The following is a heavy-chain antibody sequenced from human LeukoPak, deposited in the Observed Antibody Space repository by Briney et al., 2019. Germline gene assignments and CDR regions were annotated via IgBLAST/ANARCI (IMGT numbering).Heavy chain of an antibody. Sequence: GGSLRLSCVASGFTFGNEAMSWVRQAPGKGLEWVSAISGSGGSTYYADSVKGRFTISRDNSKNTLYLQMNSLRAEDTAVYYCARGLSQYSSSSSGDYFDYWGQGTLVTVSS. CDR2: ISGSGGST. J-gene: IGHJ4*02. CDR1: GFTFGNEA. V-gene: IGHV3-23*01. D-gene: IGHD6-13*01. CDR3: ARGLSQYSSSSSGDYFDY.